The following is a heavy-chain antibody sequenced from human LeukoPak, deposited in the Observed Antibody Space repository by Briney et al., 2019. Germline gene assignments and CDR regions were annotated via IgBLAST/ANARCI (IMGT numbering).Heavy chain of an antibody. CDR1: GFSFSDYY. J-gene: IGHJ4*02. Sequence: GGSLRLSCAASGFSFSDYYMSWIRQAPGKGLEWVSYISSSSSYTNYGDPVKGRFTISRDNAQNSLYLQMNSPRAEDTAVYYCARERAWGSPDYWGQGTLVTVSS. CDR3: ARERAWGSPDY. CDR2: ISSSSSYT. V-gene: IGHV3-11*06. D-gene: IGHD7-27*01.